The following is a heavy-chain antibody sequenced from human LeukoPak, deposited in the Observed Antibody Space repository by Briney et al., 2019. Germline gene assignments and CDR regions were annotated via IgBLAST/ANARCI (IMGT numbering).Heavy chain of an antibody. D-gene: IGHD3/OR15-3a*01. Sequence: SETLSLTCSVSGGSFTSYYWSWIRQSPGKGLEWIGYIYYTETNYNPSLKSRVTISVDTSKNQFSLKLSSVTAADTAVYYCARHRDWSFDYWGQGTLVTVSS. CDR1: GGSFTSYY. CDR3: ARHRDWSFDY. V-gene: IGHV4-59*08. J-gene: IGHJ4*02. CDR2: IYYTET.